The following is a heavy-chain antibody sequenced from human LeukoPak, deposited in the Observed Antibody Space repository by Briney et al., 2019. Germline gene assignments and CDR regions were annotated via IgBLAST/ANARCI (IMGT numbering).Heavy chain of an antibody. V-gene: IGHV1-2*02. J-gene: IGHJ4*02. Sequence: GASVKVSCKASGYSFTGYYMHWVRQAPGQGLEWMGWINPNSGGTNYAQKFQGRVTMTRDTSISTAYMELSRLRSDDTAVYYCARSGHSSSSHIYYWGQGTLVTVSS. D-gene: IGHD6-6*01. CDR2: INPNSGGT. CDR1: GYSFTGYY. CDR3: ARSGHSSSSHIYY.